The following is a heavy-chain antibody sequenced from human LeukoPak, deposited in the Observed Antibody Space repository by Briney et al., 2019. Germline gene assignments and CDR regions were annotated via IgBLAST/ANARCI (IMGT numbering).Heavy chain of an antibody. CDR1: GSSISSGDYY. V-gene: IGHV4-61*02. J-gene: IGHJ4*02. Sequence: SETLSLTCTVSGSSISSGDYYWSWTRQPAGKGLEWIGRIYTSGSTNYNPSLKSRVTISGDTSKNQFSLRLSSVTAADTAVYYCARASYSYDINGWVPFDYWGQGTLVTVSS. CDR3: ARASYSYDINGWVPFDY. CDR2: IYTSGST. D-gene: IGHD3-22*01.